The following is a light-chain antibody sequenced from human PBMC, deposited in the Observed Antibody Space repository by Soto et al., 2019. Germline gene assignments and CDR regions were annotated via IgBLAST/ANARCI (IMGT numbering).Light chain of an antibody. CDR3: QQYSRFSLT. V-gene: IGKV1-5*03. CDR2: KAS. Sequence: DIQMTQSPSTLSASVGDRVTITCRASESISSWLAWYQQKPGKAPKLLIYKASSLESGVPSRFTGSGSGTEFTLTISSLQPDDFATYYCQQYSRFSLTFGGGTKVEI. J-gene: IGKJ4*01. CDR1: ESISSW.